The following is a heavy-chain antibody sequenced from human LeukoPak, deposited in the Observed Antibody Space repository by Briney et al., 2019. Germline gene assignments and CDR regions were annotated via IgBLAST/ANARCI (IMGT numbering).Heavy chain of an antibody. V-gene: IGHV4-34*01. Sequence: PSETLSLTCAVYGGSFSGYYWSWIRQPPGKGLEWIGEINHSGSTNYNPSLKSRVTISVDTSKNQFSLKLSSVTAADTAVYYCARGPRTLHYYDSSGYASSMDVWGKGTTVTVSS. CDR3: ARGPRTLHYYDSSGYASSMDV. J-gene: IGHJ6*03. CDR1: GGSFSGYY. CDR2: INHSGST. D-gene: IGHD3-22*01.